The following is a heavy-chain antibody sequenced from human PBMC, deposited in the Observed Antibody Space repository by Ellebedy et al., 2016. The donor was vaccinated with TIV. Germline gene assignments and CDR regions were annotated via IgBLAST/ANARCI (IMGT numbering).Heavy chain of an antibody. CDR1: GFSFSSNT. D-gene: IGHD3-16*01. CDR3: ASRGNGYTFGWLY. J-gene: IGHJ4*02. V-gene: IGHV3-48*02. CDR2: ISSSSTTT. Sequence: PGGSLRLSCAASGFSFSSNTINWVRQAPGKGLEWVSYISSSSTTTQYADSVKGRFIISRDKAKNSLYLQMNSLRDEDTAVYYWASRGNGYTFGWLYWGQGTLVTVSS.